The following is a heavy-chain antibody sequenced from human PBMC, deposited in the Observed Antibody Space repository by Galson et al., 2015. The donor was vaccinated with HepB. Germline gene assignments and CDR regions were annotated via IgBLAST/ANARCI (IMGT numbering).Heavy chain of an antibody. V-gene: IGHV3-30*04. CDR3: AREQAVAGISYYYYGMDV. CDR2: ISYDGSNK. D-gene: IGHD6-19*01. CDR1: GFTFSSYA. J-gene: IGHJ6*02. Sequence: SLRLSCAASGFTFSSYAMHWVRQAPGKGLEWVAVISYDGSNKYYADSVKGRFTISRDNSKNTLYLQMNSLRAEDTAVYYCAREQAVAGISYYYYGMDVWGQGTTVTVSS.